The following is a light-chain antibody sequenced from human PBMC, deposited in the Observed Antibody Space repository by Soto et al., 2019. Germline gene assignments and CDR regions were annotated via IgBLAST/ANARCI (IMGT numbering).Light chain of an antibody. Sequence: EVVMTQSPATLSVSPGERATLSCWASQSVSTKLAWYQQKPGQAPRLLIYGATTRATGIPARFSGSGSGTECTLTISSLQSEDAAVYYCQQYNDWPRTLGQGTKVDIK. V-gene: IGKV3-15*01. J-gene: IGKJ1*01. CDR3: QQYNDWPRT. CDR1: QSVSTK. CDR2: GAT.